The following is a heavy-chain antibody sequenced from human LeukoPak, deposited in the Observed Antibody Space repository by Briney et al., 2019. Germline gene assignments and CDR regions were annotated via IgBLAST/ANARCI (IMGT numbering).Heavy chain of an antibody. V-gene: IGHV3-30-3*01. CDR3: ARKYSSSWYLPYFDY. CDR2: ISYDGSNK. J-gene: IGHJ4*02. CDR1: GFTFSSYA. D-gene: IGHD6-13*01. Sequence: GGSLRLSCAASGFTFSSYAMHWVRQAPGKGLEWVAVISYDGSNKYYADSVKGRFTISRDSSKNTLYLQMNSLRAEDTAVYYCARKYSSSWYLPYFDYWGQGTLVTVSS.